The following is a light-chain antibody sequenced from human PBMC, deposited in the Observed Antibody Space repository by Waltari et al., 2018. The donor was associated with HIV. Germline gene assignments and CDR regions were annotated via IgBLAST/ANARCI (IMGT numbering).Light chain of an antibody. CDR2: GDS. CDR1: SSNLGSGFD. V-gene: IGLV1-40*01. CDR3: QSFDTSLRGLRV. J-gene: IGLJ3*02. Sequence: QSLLTQPPSVSGAPGPNVTISCTGTSSNLGSGFDVHWYQFLPGIAPNLLIYGDSIRPSGVPDRFSGSKTDTTASLAITGLQAEDDGEYVCQSFDTSLRGLRVFGGGTQLTVL.